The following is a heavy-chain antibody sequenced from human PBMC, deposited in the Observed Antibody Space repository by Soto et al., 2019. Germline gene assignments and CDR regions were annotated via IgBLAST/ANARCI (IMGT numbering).Heavy chain of an antibody. J-gene: IGHJ4*02. D-gene: IGHD3-10*01. CDR3: ARGYYYGSGSSPDY. CDR2: MNPNSGNT. CDR1: GYTFTNYD. V-gene: IGHV1-8*01. Sequence: QVQLVQSGAEVKKPGASVKVSCKASGYTFTNYDINWVRQATGQGLEWMGWMNPNSGNTGYAQKFQGRVSMTRNTSISTAYTELSSLRSEDTAVYYCARGYYYGSGSSPDYWGQGTLVTVSS.